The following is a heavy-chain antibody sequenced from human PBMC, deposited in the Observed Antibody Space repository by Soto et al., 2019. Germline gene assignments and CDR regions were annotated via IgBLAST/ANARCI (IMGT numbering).Heavy chain of an antibody. V-gene: IGHV1-8*01. D-gene: IGHD1-1*01. Sequence: ASVKVSCKASGYTFSNNDISWLRQAPGQGPEWMGWMNPNSANTGYAQKFRGRVTMTRNTSISTAYMELSSLRSGDTAIYYCARMATSGTLNWFDPWGQGTLVTVSS. CDR3: ARMATSGTLNWFDP. J-gene: IGHJ5*02. CDR2: MNPNSANT. CDR1: GYTFSNND.